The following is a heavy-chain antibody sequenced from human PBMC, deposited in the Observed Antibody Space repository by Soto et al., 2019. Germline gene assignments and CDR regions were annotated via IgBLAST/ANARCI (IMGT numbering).Heavy chain of an antibody. CDR1: GGSISSGGYY. CDR2: IYYSGST. V-gene: IGHV4-31*03. CDR3: AGVYYDSPPDQNRDY. D-gene: IGHD3-22*01. J-gene: IGHJ4*02. Sequence: QVQLQESGPGLVKPSQTLSLTCTVSGGSISSGGYYWSWIRQHPGKGLEWIGYIYYSGSTYYNPSLTSRVTISVDTSKNQFSLKLSSVTAADTAVYYCAGVYYDSPPDQNRDYWGQGTLVTVSS.